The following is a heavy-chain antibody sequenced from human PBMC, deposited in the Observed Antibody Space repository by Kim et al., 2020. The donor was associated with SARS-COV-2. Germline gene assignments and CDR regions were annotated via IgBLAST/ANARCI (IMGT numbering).Heavy chain of an antibody. J-gene: IGHJ6*02. V-gene: IGHV3-9*01. CDR3: AKEYYYGSGSYLHYYGMDA. CDR2: ISWNSGSI. D-gene: IGHD3-10*01. CDR1: GFTFGDYA. Sequence: GGSLRLSCAASGFTFGDYAMHWVRQAPGKGLEWVSGISWNSGSIGYADSVKGRFTISRDNAKNSLYLQMNSLRAEDTALYYCAKEYYYGSGSYLHYYGMDAWGQGTTVTVSS.